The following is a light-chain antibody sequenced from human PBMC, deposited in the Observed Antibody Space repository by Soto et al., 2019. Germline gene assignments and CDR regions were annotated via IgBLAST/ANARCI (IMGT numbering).Light chain of an antibody. CDR3: QQYHSSPPMYT. CDR1: QSISSTY. CDR2: GAS. Sequence: EIVLTQSPGTLSLSPGERATLSCRASQSISSTYLVWYQQRPGQAPRLLIYGASSRATGIPDRFSGSGSGTDFTLNISRLAPEDFALYYCQQYHSSPPMYTFGQGTKLEIK. J-gene: IGKJ2*01. V-gene: IGKV3-20*01.